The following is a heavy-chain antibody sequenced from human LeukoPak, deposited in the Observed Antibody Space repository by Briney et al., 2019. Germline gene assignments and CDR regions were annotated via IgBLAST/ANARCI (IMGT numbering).Heavy chain of an antibody. CDR1: GYTFTSYS. CDR3: ARGEVTGDSSGSNDY. V-gene: IGHV1-46*01. Sequence: ASVKVSCKASGYTFTSYSIHWVRQAPGQGLEWMGIINPSGASAMYAQKFQGRVTMTRDMSTATVYLDLSSLRFDDTAVYYCARGEVTGDSSGSNDYWGQGTLVTVSS. D-gene: IGHD3-22*01. CDR2: INPSGASA. J-gene: IGHJ4*02.